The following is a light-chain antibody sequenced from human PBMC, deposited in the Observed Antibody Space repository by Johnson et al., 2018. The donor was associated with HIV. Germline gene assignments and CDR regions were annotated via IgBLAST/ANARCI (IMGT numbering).Light chain of an antibody. CDR2: DNN. CDR3: GTWDNSLTRVYV. Sequence: QSVLTQPPSVSAAPGQKVTISCSGSSSNIGNNYVSWYQQLPGTAPKLLIYDNNKRPSGIPDRFSGSKSGTSATLGITGLQTGDEADYYCGTWDNSLTRVYVVVTATKVTVL. J-gene: IGLJ1*01. V-gene: IGLV1-51*01. CDR1: SSNIGNNY.